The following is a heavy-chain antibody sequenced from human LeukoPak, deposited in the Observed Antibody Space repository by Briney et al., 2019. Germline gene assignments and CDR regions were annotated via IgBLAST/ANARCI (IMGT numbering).Heavy chain of an antibody. J-gene: IGHJ4*02. V-gene: IGHV4-59*08. CDR2: IYYSGST. CDR1: GGSIISYY. D-gene: IGHD2-15*01. CDR3: ARSSPYCSGSSGNSGHDDY. Sequence: SETLSLTCTVSGGSIISYYWSWIRQPPGKGLEWIGYIYYSGSTNYNPSLKSRVTISVDTSKNQFSLKLSSVTAADTAVYYCARSSPYCSGSSGNSGHDDYWGQGTLVTVSS.